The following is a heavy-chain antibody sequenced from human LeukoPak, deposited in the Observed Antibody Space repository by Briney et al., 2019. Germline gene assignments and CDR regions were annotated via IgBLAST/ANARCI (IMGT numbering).Heavy chain of an antibody. Sequence: GGSLRLSCAASGFSVSSNYMSWVRQAPGKGLEWVSGIKWNGGSTGYADSVKGRFTISRDNAKNSLFLQMNSLRAEDTALYYCARAPGVNYYYYMDVWGKGTTVTVSS. V-gene: IGHV3-20*04. CDR2: IKWNGGST. D-gene: IGHD2-8*01. CDR3: ARAPGVNYYYYMDV. J-gene: IGHJ6*03. CDR1: GFSVSSNY.